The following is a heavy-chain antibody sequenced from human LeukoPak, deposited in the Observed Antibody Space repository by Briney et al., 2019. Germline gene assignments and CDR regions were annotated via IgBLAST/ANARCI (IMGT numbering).Heavy chain of an antibody. CDR3: ARDSPNLDYGDYREFAY. D-gene: IGHD4-17*01. CDR1: GGTFSSYA. CDR2: IIPILGIA. Sequence: ASVKVSCKASGGTFSSYAISWVRQAPGQGLEWMGRIIPILGIANYAQKFQGRVTITADKSTSTAYMELSSLRSEDTAVYYCARDSPNLDYGDYREFAYWGQGTLVTVSS. J-gene: IGHJ4*02. V-gene: IGHV1-69*04.